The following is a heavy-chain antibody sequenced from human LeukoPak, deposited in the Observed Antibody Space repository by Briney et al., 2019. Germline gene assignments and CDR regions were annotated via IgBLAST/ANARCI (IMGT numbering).Heavy chain of an antibody. CDR2: ISNSGTT. V-gene: IGHV4-59*08. CDR1: GGSISDYH. J-gene: IGHJ4*02. CDR3: ARRGPPWWDY. D-gene: IGHD2-15*01. Sequence: PSETLSLTCTVSGGSISDYHWNWIRQPPGKGLEWIGYISNSGTTGFNPSLKSRVTMSVDTSKNQFSLRLGSVTAADTAVYYCARRGPPWWDYWGQGTLVTVSS.